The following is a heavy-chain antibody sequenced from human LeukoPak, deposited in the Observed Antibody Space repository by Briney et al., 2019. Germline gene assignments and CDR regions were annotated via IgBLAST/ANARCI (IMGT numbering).Heavy chain of an antibody. J-gene: IGHJ4*02. CDR2: INHSGST. Sequence: SETLSLTCAVYGGSFSGYYWSWIRQPPGKGLEWIGEINHSGSTNYNPSLKSRVTISVDTSKNQFSLKLSSVTAADTAVYYCARMVSSWGKYYFDYWGQGTLVTVSS. D-gene: IGHD6-13*01. CDR1: GGSFSGYY. V-gene: IGHV4-34*01. CDR3: ARMVSSWGKYYFDY.